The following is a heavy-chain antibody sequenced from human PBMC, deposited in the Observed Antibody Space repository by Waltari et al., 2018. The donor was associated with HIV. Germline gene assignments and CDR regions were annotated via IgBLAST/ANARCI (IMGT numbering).Heavy chain of an antibody. D-gene: IGHD3-22*01. CDR3: AKSGGWYYYERSGYAGI. J-gene: IGHJ3*02. V-gene: IGHV3-23*01. CDR1: GFTLSSYA. CDR2: ISGGSGST. Sequence: EAQLLESGGGLVQPGGSLRLPCAASGFTLSSYAMSWVRQAQGKGLEWVSGISGGSGSTDYADSVKGRFTISRDNSKNTLYLQMNSLRAEDTAVYYCAKSGGWYYYERSGYAGIWGQGTMVTVSS.